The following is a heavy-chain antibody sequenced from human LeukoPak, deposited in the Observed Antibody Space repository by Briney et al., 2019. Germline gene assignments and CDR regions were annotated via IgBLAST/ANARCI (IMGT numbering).Heavy chain of an antibody. V-gene: IGHV3-30*02. CDR2: IGYDGNNR. J-gene: IGHJ4*02. Sequence: GGSLTLSCAAAGFIFSSSAMHWVRQAPGKGLEWVAFIGYDGNNRHYGASVKGRFTISKDNSKNTLYLEMNSLRAEDTAVYYCAKKGEVVLDYWGQGTLVTLSS. CDR3: AKKGEVVLDY. D-gene: IGHD3-22*01. CDR1: GFIFSSSA.